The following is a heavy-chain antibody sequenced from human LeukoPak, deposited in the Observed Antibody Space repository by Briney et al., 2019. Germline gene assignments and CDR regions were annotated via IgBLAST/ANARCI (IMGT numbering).Heavy chain of an antibody. Sequence: GGSLRLSCAASGFTFSSYAMSWVRQAPGKGLEWVSAISGSGGSTYYADSVKGRFTISRDNSKNTLYLQMNSLRAEDTAVYYCAKGRGGELERLASGVDVWGQGTTVTVSS. D-gene: IGHD1-1*01. V-gene: IGHV3-23*01. CDR1: GFTFSSYA. CDR3: AKGRGGELERLASGVDV. J-gene: IGHJ6*02. CDR2: ISGSGGST.